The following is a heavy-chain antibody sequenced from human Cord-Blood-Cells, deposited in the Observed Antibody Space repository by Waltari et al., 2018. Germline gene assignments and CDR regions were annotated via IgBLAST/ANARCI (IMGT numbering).Heavy chain of an antibody. CDR1: GGSFSGSY. J-gene: IGHJ5*02. V-gene: IGHV4-34*01. CDR3: ARGDPARIAARRVLNWFDP. CDR2: INHSGST. D-gene: IGHD6-6*01. Sequence: QVQLQQWGAGLLQPSETMSLTCAVYGGSFSGSYWCWIRQPPGKGLEWIGEINHSGSTNYNPSLKSRVTISVDTSKNQFSLKLSSVTAADTAVYYCARGDPARIAARRVLNWFDPWGQGTLVTVSS.